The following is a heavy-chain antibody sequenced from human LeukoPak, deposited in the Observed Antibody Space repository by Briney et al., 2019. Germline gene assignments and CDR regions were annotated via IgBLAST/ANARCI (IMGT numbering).Heavy chain of an antibody. V-gene: IGHV1-69*05. D-gene: IGHD3-3*01. CDR1: GGTFSSYA. J-gene: IGHJ4*02. Sequence: SVKVSCKASGGTFSSYAISWVRQAPGQGLEWMGGIIPIFGKANYAQKFRGRVTITTDESTSTAYMELSSLRSEDMAVYYCASSPDFWSGYISLYWGQGTLVTVSS. CDR3: ASSPDFWSGYISLY. CDR2: IIPIFGKA.